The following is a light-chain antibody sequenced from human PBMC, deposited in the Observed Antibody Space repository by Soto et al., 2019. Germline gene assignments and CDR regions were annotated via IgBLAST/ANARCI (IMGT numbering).Light chain of an antibody. V-gene: IGKV1-5*03. CDR2: KAS. CDR3: QQCEFYWT. Sequence: DIQMTQSPSTLPASVGDRVTITCRASQTISNWLAWYQQKPGKAPKLLIYKASTLESGVPSRFSGSGSGTEFTLTISSLQPDDFATYYCQQCEFYWTFGQGTKVEIK. CDR1: QTISNW. J-gene: IGKJ1*01.